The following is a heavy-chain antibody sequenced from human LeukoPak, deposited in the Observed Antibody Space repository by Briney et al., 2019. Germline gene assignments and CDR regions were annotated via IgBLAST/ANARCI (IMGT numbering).Heavy chain of an antibody. V-gene: IGHV3-23*01. CDR1: GFTFSSYA. CDR2: ISGSGGST. J-gene: IGHJ4*02. Sequence: PGGSLRLSCAASGFTFSSYAISLVRQAPGKGLEWVSAISGSGGSTYYADSVKGRFTISRDNSKNTLYLQMNSLRAEDTAVYYCAKEEVYYDILTGYFLPLDYWGQGTLVTVSS. CDR3: AKEEVYYDILTGYFLPLDY. D-gene: IGHD3-9*01.